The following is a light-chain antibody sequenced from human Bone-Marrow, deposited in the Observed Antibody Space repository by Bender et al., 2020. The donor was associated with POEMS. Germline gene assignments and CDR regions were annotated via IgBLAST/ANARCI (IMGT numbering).Light chain of an antibody. Sequence: QSALTQPASVSGSPGQSITISCTGTSSDVGAYDYVSWYQHHPGKAPKLIMSEVSNRPSGVSSRFSGSKSDNTASLTVSGLQPEDEADYYCLSASTIFALVFGGGTKVTVL. CDR2: EVS. V-gene: IGLV2-14*01. J-gene: IGLJ3*02. CDR3: LSASTIFALV. CDR1: SSDVGAYDY.